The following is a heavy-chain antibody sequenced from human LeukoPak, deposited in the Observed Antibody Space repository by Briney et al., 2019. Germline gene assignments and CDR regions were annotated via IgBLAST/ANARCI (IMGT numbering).Heavy chain of an antibody. J-gene: IGHJ4*02. Sequence: GGSLRLSCAASGFTFSSYNMNWVRQAPGKGLEWVSSISSSSRYIYYTDSVKGRFTISRDNAKNSLYLQMNSLRADDTAIYYCARVSLGAEAGTSRWGQGTLVTVSS. CDR1: GFTFSSYN. CDR2: ISSSSRYI. D-gene: IGHD6-13*01. CDR3: ARVSLGAEAGTSR. V-gene: IGHV3-21*01.